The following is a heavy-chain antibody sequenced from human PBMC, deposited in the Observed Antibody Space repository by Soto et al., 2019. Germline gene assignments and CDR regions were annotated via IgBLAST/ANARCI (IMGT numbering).Heavy chain of an antibody. J-gene: IGHJ5*02. Sequence: SGGSLRLSCAASGFTFSSYWMSWVRQAPGKGLEWVANIKQDGGEKYYVDSVKGRFTISRDNAKNSMYLQMNSLRVEDTAVYYCARGVWSGHCIKSSCYSNWFDPWGQGTLVTVSS. CDR3: ARGVWSGHCIKSSCYSNWFDP. V-gene: IGHV3-7*01. CDR1: GFTFSSYW. CDR2: IKQDGGEK. D-gene: IGHD2-21*01.